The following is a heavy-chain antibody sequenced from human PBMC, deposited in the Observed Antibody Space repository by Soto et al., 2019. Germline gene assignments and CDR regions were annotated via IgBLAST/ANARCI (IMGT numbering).Heavy chain of an antibody. CDR1: GGSISSSSYY. CDR2: IYYSGST. J-gene: IGHJ4*02. D-gene: IGHD3-10*01. CDR3: ARWGYGSGSYNYFDY. Sequence: SETLSLTCTVSGGSISSSSYYWGWIRQPPGKGLEWIGSIYYSGSTYYNPSLKSRVTISVDTSKNQFSLKLSSVTAADTAVYYCARWGYGSGSYNYFDYWGQGTLVTVSS. V-gene: IGHV4-39*01.